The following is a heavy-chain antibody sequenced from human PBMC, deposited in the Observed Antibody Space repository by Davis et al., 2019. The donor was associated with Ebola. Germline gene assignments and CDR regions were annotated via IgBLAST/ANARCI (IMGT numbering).Heavy chain of an antibody. J-gene: IGHJ6*02. Sequence: GESLKISCTVSGFSVTTQYMTWVRQAPGKGLEWVSTFDDDRTTYYTDSVKDRFSISRDSSKNTLYLQMDSLRGEDTSVYYCARDSHDFWSGYWTDYYYYGLDVWGQGTTVTVSS. CDR2: FDDDRTT. CDR1: GFSVTTQY. CDR3: ARDSHDFWSGYWTDYYYYGLDV. D-gene: IGHD3-3*01. V-gene: IGHV3-66*02.